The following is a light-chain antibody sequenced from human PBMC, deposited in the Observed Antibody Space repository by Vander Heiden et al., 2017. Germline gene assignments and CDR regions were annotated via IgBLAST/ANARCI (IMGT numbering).Light chain of an antibody. CDR2: DVD. Sequence: QSALTQPASVSGSPGLSITISCTGTSSDIGGCSSVSWYQRHPGKAPKLIIYDVDSRPSGVSNLFSGSKSGKTASLTISGLQAEDEAEYYCSSYSTSGTFPYVFGAGTQVTVL. CDR1: SSDIGGCSS. J-gene: IGLJ1*01. V-gene: IGLV2-14*01. CDR3: SSYSTSGTFPYV.